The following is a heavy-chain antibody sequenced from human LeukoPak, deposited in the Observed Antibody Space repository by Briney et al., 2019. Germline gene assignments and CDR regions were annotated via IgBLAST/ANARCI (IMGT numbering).Heavy chain of an antibody. D-gene: IGHD3-10*01. J-gene: IGHJ6*03. CDR1: GYTFIGYY. V-gene: IGHV1-2*02. Sequence: GASVKVSCKAYGYTFIGYYMHWVRQAPGQGLEWMGWISPNSGGTNYAQNFQARVTMTRNTSISTAYMELSGLRADDTAVYYCARTYMIRGDMDVWGEGTTVTVSS. CDR3: ARTYMIRGDMDV. CDR2: ISPNSGGT.